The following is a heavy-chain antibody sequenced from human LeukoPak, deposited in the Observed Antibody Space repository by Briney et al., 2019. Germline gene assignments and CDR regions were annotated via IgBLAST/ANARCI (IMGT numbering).Heavy chain of an antibody. CDR3: SRCQYNSSPDY. CDR2: ISDSSSYT. CDR1: GFTLSDYS. J-gene: IGHJ4*02. D-gene: IGHD6-13*01. V-gene: IGHV3-11*03. Sequence: PGGSLRLSCVASGFTLSDYSMSWIRQAPGKGLEWISYISDSSSYTSYADSVKGRFTISRDNAKNSLYLQMNSLRADDTAVYFCSRCQYNSSPDYWGQGTLVTVSS.